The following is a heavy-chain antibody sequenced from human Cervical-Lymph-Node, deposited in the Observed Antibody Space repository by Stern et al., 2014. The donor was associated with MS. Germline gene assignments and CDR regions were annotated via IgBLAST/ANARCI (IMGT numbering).Heavy chain of an antibody. CDR3: AREWIYEVSWFDS. J-gene: IGHJ5*01. CDR2: IYSTERF. Sequence: QVQLQESGPGLVKPSQTLSLTCTVSGGSISSGSHYWSWIRQPAGKGLEWVGRIYSTERFDYNPSFKGRVTMSVDTSKDQFSLELRSVTAADTAMYYCAREWIYEVSWFDSWGQGSLVIVSS. V-gene: IGHV4-61*02. CDR1: GGSISSGSHY. D-gene: IGHD5/OR15-5a*01.